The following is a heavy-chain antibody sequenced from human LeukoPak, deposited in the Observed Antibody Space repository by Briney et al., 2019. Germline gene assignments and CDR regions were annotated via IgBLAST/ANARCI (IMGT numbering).Heavy chain of an antibody. Sequence: SETLSLTCTVSGGSISISYWSWIRQPPGKGLEWIGYIFHSGSTNYNPSLKSRVTISLDTSKNQSSLKLSSVSAADTAVYYCARLNYDILTGHIGWFGPWGQGTTVIVSS. D-gene: IGHD3-9*01. V-gene: IGHV4-59*01. CDR3: ARLNYDILTGHIGWFGP. J-gene: IGHJ5*02. CDR1: GGSISISY. CDR2: IFHSGST.